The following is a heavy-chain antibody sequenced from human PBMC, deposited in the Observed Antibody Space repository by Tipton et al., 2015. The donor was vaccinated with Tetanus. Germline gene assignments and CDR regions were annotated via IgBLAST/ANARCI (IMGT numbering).Heavy chain of an antibody. CDR3: ARAFFAAATS. J-gene: IGHJ5*02. CDR2: ITSSSSTI. Sequence: GSLRLFCAASGFTFSSYNMNWVRQAPGKGLEWVSYITSSSSTIYYADSVKGRFTISRDNAKNSLYLQMNSLRDDDTAVYYCARAFFAAATSWGQGTLVTVSS. CDR1: GFTFSSYN. V-gene: IGHV3-48*02. D-gene: IGHD6-13*01.